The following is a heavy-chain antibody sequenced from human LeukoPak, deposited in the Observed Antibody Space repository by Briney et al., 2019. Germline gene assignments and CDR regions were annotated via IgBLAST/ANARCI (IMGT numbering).Heavy chain of an antibody. J-gene: IGHJ6*02. CDR2: ISSSSSYI. Sequence: PGGSLRLSCAASGFTFSSYSMNWVRQAPGKGLEWVSSISSSSSYIYYADSVKGRFTISRDNAKNSLYLQMNSLRAEDTAVYYYARGYCSSTSCRILGYYYGMDVWGQGTTVTVSS. D-gene: IGHD2-2*01. CDR3: ARGYCSSTSCRILGYYYGMDV. CDR1: GFTFSSYS. V-gene: IGHV3-21*01.